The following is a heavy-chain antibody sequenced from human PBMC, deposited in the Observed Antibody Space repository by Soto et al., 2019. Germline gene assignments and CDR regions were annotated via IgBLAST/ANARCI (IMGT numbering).Heavy chain of an antibody. CDR2: IYYSGST. Sequence: SETLSLTCTVSGGSISSGDYYWSWIRQPPGKGLEWIGYIYYSGSTYYNPSLKSRVTISVDTSKNQFSLKLSSVTAADTAVYYCARARNVGSSSWYGGVDYYYYGMEVWGQGTTVTVSS. CDR1: GGSISSGDYY. D-gene: IGHD6-13*01. CDR3: ARARNVGSSSWYGGVDYYYYGMEV. J-gene: IGHJ6*02. V-gene: IGHV4-30-4*01.